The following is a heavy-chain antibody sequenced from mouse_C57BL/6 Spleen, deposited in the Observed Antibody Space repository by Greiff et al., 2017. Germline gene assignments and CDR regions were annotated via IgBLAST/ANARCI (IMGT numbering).Heavy chain of an antibody. CDR1: GYTFTDYY. J-gene: IGHJ2*01. CDR2: INPNNGGT. D-gene: IGHD1-1*01. V-gene: IGHV1-26*01. CDR3: ARGYGSSYDY. Sequence: VQLQQSGPELVKPGASVKISCKASGYTFTDYYMNWVKQSHGKSLEWIGDINPNNGGTSYNQKFKGKATLTVDKSSSTAYMALRSLTSEDSAVYYCARGYGSSYDYWGQGTTLTVSS.